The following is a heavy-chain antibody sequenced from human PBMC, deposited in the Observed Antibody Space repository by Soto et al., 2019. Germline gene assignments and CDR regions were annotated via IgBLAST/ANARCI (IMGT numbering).Heavy chain of an antibody. CDR3: ARSAVDDYGYFDY. V-gene: IGHV4-30-4*01. CDR2: IYYSGST. CDR1: GGSISSGDYY. J-gene: IGHJ4*02. D-gene: IGHD4-17*01. Sequence: QVQLQESGPGLVNPSQTLSLTCTVSGGSISSGDYYWSWIRQPPGKGLEWIGYIYYSGSTYYNPSLKSRVTISVDTSKNQFSLKLSSVTAADTAVYYCARSAVDDYGYFDYWGQGTLVTVSS.